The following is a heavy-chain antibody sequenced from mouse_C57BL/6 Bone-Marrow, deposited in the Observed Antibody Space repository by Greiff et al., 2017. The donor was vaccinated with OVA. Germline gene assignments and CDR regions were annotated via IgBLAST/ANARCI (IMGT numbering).Heavy chain of an antibody. CDR2: IDPSDSDT. Sequence: QVQLQQPGAELVRPGSSVKLSCKASGYTFTSYWMHWVKQRPIQGLEWIGNIDPSDSDTHYNQKFKDKATLTVDKSSSTAYMQLSSLTSEDSAVYYCAREGYWFAYWGQGTLVTVSA. CDR1: GYTFTSYW. V-gene: IGHV1-52*01. J-gene: IGHJ3*01. CDR3: AREGYWFAY.